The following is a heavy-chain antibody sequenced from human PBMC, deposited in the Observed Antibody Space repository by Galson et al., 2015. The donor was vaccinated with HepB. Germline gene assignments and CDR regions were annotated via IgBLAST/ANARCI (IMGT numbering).Heavy chain of an antibody. CDR2: IIPIFGTA. CDR1: GGTFSSYA. D-gene: IGHD6-13*01. CDR3: AAPMYSSSWYRYYYYYMDV. Sequence: SVKVSCKASGGTFSSYAISWVRQAPGQGLEWMGGIIPIFGTANYAQKFQGRVTITADESTSTAYMELSSLRSEDTAVYYCAAPMYSSSWYRYYYYYMDVWGKGTTVTVSS. J-gene: IGHJ6*03. V-gene: IGHV1-69*13.